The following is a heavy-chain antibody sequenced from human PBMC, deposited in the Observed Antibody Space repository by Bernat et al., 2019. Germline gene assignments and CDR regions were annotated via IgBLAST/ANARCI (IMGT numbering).Heavy chain of an antibody. CDR2: ISSSSSYI. Sequence: EVQLVESGGGLVKPGGSLRLSCAASGFTFSSYSMNWVRQAPGKGLEWVSSISSSSSYIYYADSVKGRFTISRDNAKNSLYLQMNSLRAEDTAVYYCARGGSNLFYAFDYWGQGTLVTVSS. CDR3: ARGGSNLFYAFDY. V-gene: IGHV3-21*01. J-gene: IGHJ4*02. CDR1: GFTFSSYS. D-gene: IGHD2-2*01.